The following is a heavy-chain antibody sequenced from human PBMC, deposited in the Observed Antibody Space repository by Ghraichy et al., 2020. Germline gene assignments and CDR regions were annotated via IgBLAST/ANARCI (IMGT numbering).Heavy chain of an antibody. CDR1: GGSFSGYY. D-gene: IGHD3-9*01. CDR3: ASLTGRGY. J-gene: IGHJ4*02. V-gene: IGHV4-34*01. Sequence: SETLSLTCAVYGGSFSGYYWSWIRQPPGKGLEWIGEINHSGSTNYNPSLKSRVTISVDTSKNQFSLKLSSMTAADTAVYYCASLTGRGYWGQGTLVTVSS. CDR2: INHSGST.